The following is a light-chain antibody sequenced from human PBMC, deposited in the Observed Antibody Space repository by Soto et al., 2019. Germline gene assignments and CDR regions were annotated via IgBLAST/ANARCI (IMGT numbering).Light chain of an antibody. CDR2: DVS. CDR1: QSISSW. CDR3: QQYHTFWT. V-gene: IGKV1-5*01. J-gene: IGKJ1*01. Sequence: DIQMTQSPSTLSASVGDRVTITCRASQSISSWLAWYQQKPGKAPKLLIYDVSSLESGVPSRFSGGGSGTDFTLTISSLQPDDSATYYCQQYHTFWTFGQGTKVDIK.